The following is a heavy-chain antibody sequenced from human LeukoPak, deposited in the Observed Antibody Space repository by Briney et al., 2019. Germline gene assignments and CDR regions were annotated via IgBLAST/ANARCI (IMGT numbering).Heavy chain of an antibody. J-gene: IGHJ5*02. Sequence: SETLSLTCTVSGGSISSGDYYWSWIRQPPGKGLERIGYIYYSGSTYYNPSLKSRVTISVDTSKDQFALKLSSVTAADTAVYYCARVRVGAHWFDPWGQGTLVTVSS. V-gene: IGHV4-30-4*08. CDR3: ARVRVGAHWFDP. CDR1: GGSISSGDYY. CDR2: IYYSGST. D-gene: IGHD1-26*01.